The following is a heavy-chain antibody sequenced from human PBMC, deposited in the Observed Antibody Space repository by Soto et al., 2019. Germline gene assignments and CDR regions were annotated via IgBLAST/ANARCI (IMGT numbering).Heavy chain of an antibody. Sequence: PGGSLRLSCAASAVTFTGFGMHWVRQAPGKGLEWVSGIRWNRGSTCYADSVKGRFTISRDNAKNSLYLQMNSLRAEDTALYYCAKDKSLGPGYYYYMDVWGKGSTVTVSS. D-gene: IGHD6-6*01. CDR1: AVTFTGFG. CDR2: IRWNRGST. CDR3: AKDKSLGPGYYYYMDV. V-gene: IGHV3-9*01. J-gene: IGHJ6*03.